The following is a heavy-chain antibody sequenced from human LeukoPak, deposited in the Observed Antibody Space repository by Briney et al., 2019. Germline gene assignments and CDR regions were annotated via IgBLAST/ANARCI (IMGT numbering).Heavy chain of an antibody. J-gene: IGHJ4*02. V-gene: IGHV4-39*01. CDR3: ARLRSSQGY. CDR2: IYYSGST. Sequence: PSETLSLTCTVSGGSISSSSYYWGWIRQPPGKGLEWIGSIYYSGSTYYNPSLKSRVTISVDTSKNQFSLKLSSVTAVDTAVYYCARLRSSQGYWGQGTLVTVSS. CDR1: GGSISSSSYY.